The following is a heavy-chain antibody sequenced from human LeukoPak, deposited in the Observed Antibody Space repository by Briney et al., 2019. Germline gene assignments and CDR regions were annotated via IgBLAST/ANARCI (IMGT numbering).Heavy chain of an antibody. CDR3: ARENYYYDASGPNWLDP. V-gene: IGHV3-23*01. D-gene: IGHD3-22*01. CDR1: GFTFSSYA. CDR2: ISGSGGST. J-gene: IGHJ5*02. Sequence: GGSLRLSCAASGFTFSSYAMSWVRQAPGKGLEWVSAISGSGGSTYYADSVKGRFTISRDNSKNTVYLQLNSLRAEDTAVHYCARENYYYDASGPNWLDPWGQGTLVTVSS.